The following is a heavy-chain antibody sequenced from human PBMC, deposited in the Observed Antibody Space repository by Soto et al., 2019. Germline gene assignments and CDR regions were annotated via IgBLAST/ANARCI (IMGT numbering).Heavy chain of an antibody. CDR2: INPIVGGT. V-gene: IGHV1-46*01. CDR1: GYTFTSHY. D-gene: IGHD6-6*01. J-gene: IGHJ4*02. Sequence: ASVKVSCKASGYTFTSHYMHWVRQAPGQGLEWMGIINPIVGGTTYAQKVQGRVTMTRDTSTSTVYMELSSLRSEDTAVYYCARDGQLDYWGQGTLVTVSS. CDR3: ARDGQLDY.